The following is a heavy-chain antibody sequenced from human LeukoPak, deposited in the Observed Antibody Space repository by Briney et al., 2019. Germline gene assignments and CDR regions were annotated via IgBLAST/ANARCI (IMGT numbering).Heavy chain of an antibody. CDR2: FDPEDGET. CDR3: ATDYSSSWYFDY. J-gene: IGHJ4*02. Sequence: ASVTVSCKVSGYTLTELSMHWVRQAPGKGLEWVGGFDPEDGETIYAQKFQGRVTMTEDTSTDTAYMELSSLRSEDTAVYYCATDYSSSWYFDYWGQGTLVTVSS. CDR1: GYTLTELS. V-gene: IGHV1-24*01. D-gene: IGHD6-13*01.